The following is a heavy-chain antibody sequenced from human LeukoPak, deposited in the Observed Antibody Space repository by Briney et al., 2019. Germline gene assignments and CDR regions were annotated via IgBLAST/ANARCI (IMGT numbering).Heavy chain of an antibody. CDR3: ARHFTAYDILTGYYKAPYYVDY. J-gene: IGHJ4*02. V-gene: IGHV5-51*01. CDR2: IHPGDSDT. Sequence: GESLKISCKGSGYSFTGYWIGWVRQMPGKGLEWMGIIHPGDSDTRNSPSFQGQVTISADKSMSTAYLQWSSLKASDTAMYYCARHFTAYDILTGYYKAPYYVDYWGQGTLVTVSS. CDR1: GYSFTGYW. D-gene: IGHD3-9*01.